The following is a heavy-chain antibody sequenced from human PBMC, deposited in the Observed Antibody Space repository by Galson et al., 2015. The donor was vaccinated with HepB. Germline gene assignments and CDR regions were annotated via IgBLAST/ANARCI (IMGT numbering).Heavy chain of an antibody. CDR3: TRGGTDKKFDH. CDR2: ISIHGSDK. V-gene: IGHV3-30-3*01. Sequence: SLRLSCAVSGFIFSRYDMHWVRQAPRKGLEWVAFISIHGSDKYYADSVKGRITISRDNSKNTLYVQMHSLKPEDTGLYYCTRGGTDKKFDHWGQGTLVTVSS. J-gene: IGHJ4*02. D-gene: IGHD3-22*01. CDR1: GFIFSRYD.